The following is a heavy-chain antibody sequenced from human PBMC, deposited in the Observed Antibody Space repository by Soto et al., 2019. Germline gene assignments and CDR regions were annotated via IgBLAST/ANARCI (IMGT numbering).Heavy chain of an antibody. Sequence: SVKVSCKASGGTFSSYTISWVRQAPGQGLEWMGRIIPILGIANYAQKFQGRVTITADKSTSTAYMELSSLRSEDTAVYYCAKEGRHWCSTSRYFDCWGQGTLVTVSS. D-gene: IGHD2-2*01. CDR1: GGTFSSYT. J-gene: IGHJ4*02. CDR3: AKEGRHWCSTSRYFDC. V-gene: IGHV1-69*04. CDR2: IIPILGIA.